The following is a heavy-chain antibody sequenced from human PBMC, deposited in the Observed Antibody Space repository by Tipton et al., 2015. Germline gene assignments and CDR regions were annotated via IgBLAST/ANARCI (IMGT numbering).Heavy chain of an antibody. CDR2: IYHSGST. D-gene: IGHD1-26*01. CDR3: TRGLKRRVVNRIMGPTWDWYFDL. CDR1: GGSISSSHW. V-gene: IGHV4-4*02. Sequence: TLSLTCAVSGGSISSSHWWSWVRQSPGKGLEWIGEIYHSGSTSYNPSLKSRVTISVDKSRNEFYMHLRSVTTADTAIYYCTRGLKRRVVNRIMGPTWDWYFDLWGRGTLITVSS. J-gene: IGHJ2*01.